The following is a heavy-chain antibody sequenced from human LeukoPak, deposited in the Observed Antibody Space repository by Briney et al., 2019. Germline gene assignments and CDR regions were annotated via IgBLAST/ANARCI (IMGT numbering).Heavy chain of an antibody. CDR1: GFTFRSYS. CDR3: ARDQSYSWNYVYYYYYMDV. Sequence: KTGGSLRLSCAASGFTFRSYSMNWVRQAPGKGLEWVSAIDPRSTYIYYADSVKGRFTISRDNAENSLYLQMNSLRVEDTAVYYCARDQSYSWNYVYYYYYMDVWGKGTTVTVSS. V-gene: IGHV3-21*01. D-gene: IGHD1-7*01. CDR2: IDPRSTYI. J-gene: IGHJ6*03.